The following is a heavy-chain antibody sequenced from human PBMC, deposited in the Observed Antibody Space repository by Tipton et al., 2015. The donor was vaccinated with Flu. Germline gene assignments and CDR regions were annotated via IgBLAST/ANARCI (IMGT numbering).Heavy chain of an antibody. D-gene: IGHD2-21*02. Sequence: SLRLSCAASGYTVSSNYMSWVRQAPGKGLEWVSVIYSGGSTYYADSVKGRFTISRHNSKNTLYLQMNSLRAEDTAVYYCARVRPPHGRGGCCANWYFDLWGRGTLISVSS. CDR3: ARVRPPHGRGGCCANWYFDL. J-gene: IGHJ2*01. V-gene: IGHV3-53*04. CDR1: GYTVSSNY. CDR2: IYSGGST.